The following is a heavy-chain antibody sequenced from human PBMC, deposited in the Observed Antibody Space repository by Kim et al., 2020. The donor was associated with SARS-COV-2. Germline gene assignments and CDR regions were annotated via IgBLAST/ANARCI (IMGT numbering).Heavy chain of an antibody. Sequence: ASVKVSCKVSGYTLTELSMHWVRQAPGKGLEWMGGFDPEDGETIYAQKFQGRVTMTEDTSTDTAYMELSSLRSEDTAVYYCATGQIITMVRGVIIHNDYWGQGTLVTVSS. V-gene: IGHV1-24*01. J-gene: IGHJ4*02. CDR2: FDPEDGET. D-gene: IGHD3-10*01. CDR3: ATGQIITMVRGVIIHNDY. CDR1: GYTLTELS.